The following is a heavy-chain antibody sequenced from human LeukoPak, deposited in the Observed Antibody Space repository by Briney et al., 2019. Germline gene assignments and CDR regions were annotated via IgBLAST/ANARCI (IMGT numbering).Heavy chain of an antibody. CDR1: GYSISSGYY. J-gene: IGHJ3*02. CDR2: ICHSGST. D-gene: IGHD3-3*01. Sequence: SETLSLTCTVSGYSISSGYYWGWIRQPPGKGVEWIGSICHSGSTYYNPSLKSRVTISVDTSKNQFSLKLSSVTAADTAVYYCARDRVTIFGVVSGFQAFDIWGQGTMVTVSS. V-gene: IGHV4-38-2*02. CDR3: ARDRVTIFGVVSGFQAFDI.